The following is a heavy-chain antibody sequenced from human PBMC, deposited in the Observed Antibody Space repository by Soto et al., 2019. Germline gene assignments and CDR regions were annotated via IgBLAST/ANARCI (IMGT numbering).Heavy chain of an antibody. CDR3: TTDWDQAYYYYGMDV. Sequence: GGSLRLSCAASGFTFSNAWMNWVRQAPGKGLEWVGRIKSKTDGGTTDYAAPVKGRFTISRDDSKNTLYLQMNSLKTEDTAVYYCTTDWDQAYYYYGMDVWGQGTTVTVSS. CDR1: GFTFSNAW. D-gene: IGHD1-26*01. V-gene: IGHV3-15*07. CDR2: IKSKTDGGTT. J-gene: IGHJ6*02.